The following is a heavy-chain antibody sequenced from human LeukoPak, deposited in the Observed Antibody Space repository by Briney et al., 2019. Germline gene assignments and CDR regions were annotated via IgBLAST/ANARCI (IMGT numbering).Heavy chain of an antibody. V-gene: IGHV3-43D*04. CDR3: AKAGSGYSVYYFDY. D-gene: IGHD3-22*01. Sequence: GASLRLSCAASGFTFDDYAMHWVRQEPGRGLEWVSLVSWDGGSTCYADSVKGRFTISRDNTKNTLYLQMNSLRAEDTALYYCAKAGSGYSVYYFDYWGQGTLVTVSS. CDR1: GFTFDDYA. CDR2: VSWDGGST. J-gene: IGHJ4*02.